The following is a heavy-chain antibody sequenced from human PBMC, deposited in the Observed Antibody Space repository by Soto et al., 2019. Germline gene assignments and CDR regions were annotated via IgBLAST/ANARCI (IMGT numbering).Heavy chain of an antibody. J-gene: IGHJ4*01. CDR1: GFTVGISY. V-gene: IGHV3-66*04. CDR2: IYSDGYT. D-gene: IGHD5-12*01. CDR3: ARPDRDGYNYDY. Sequence: GGSLSLSCAASGFTVGISYMTWVRQIPGKGLEWVSIIYSDGYTYYADSVKGRFTISRDTSKNTLFLHMNSLRTDDTAVYFCARPDRDGYNYDYWGQGTLVTVSS.